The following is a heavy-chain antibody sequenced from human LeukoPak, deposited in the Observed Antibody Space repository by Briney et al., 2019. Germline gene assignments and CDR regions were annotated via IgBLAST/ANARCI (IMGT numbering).Heavy chain of an antibody. Sequence: SETLSLTCTVSGGSISSYYWSWIRQPAGKGLKWIGRIYTSGSTNYNPSLKSRVTMSVDTSKNQFSLKLSSVTAADTAVYYCAREAPTGTTGAFDIWGQGTMVTVSS. CDR3: AREAPTGTTGAFDI. CDR1: GGSISSYY. CDR2: IYTSGST. V-gene: IGHV4-4*07. J-gene: IGHJ3*02. D-gene: IGHD1-7*01.